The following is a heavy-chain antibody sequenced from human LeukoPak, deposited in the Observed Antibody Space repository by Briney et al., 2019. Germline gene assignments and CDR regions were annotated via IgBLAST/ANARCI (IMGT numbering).Heavy chain of an antibody. Sequence: PGGSLRLSCAASGFTFDDYAMHWVRQAPGKGLEWVSLISGDGGSTYYADSVKGRFTISRDNSKNSLYLQMNSLRTEDTALYYCAKSSVTGWFGDYFDYWGQGTLVTVSS. CDR1: GFTFDDYA. CDR3: AKSSVTGWFGDYFDY. D-gene: IGHD2-15*01. CDR2: ISGDGGST. V-gene: IGHV3-43*02. J-gene: IGHJ4*02.